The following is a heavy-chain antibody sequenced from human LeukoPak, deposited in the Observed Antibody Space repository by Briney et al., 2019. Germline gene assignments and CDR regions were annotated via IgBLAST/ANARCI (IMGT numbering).Heavy chain of an antibody. CDR2: IYYSGST. V-gene: IGHV4-31*03. CDR1: GGSISSGGYY. CDR3: ARDQEGYYGPGTPGGWYFDL. D-gene: IGHD3-10*01. J-gene: IGHJ2*01. Sequence: PSETLSLTCTVSGGSISSGGYYWSWIRQHPGKGLEWIGYIYYSGSTYYNPSLKSRVTISVDTSKNQFSLKLSSATAADTAVYYCARDQEGYYGPGTPGGWYFDLWGRGTLVTVSS.